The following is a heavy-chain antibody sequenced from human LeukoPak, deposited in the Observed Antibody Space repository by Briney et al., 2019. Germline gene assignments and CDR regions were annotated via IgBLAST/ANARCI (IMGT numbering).Heavy chain of an antibody. CDR2: IKQDGSEK. Sequence: GGSLRLSCGASGFTFSSYWMSWVRQAPGKGLEWVANIKQDGSEKYYVDSVKGRFTISRDNAKNSLYLQMNSLRAEDTAVYYCARGGSGGTFDYWAQGTLVTVSS. CDR1: GFTFSSYW. D-gene: IGHD2-15*01. V-gene: IGHV3-7*01. J-gene: IGHJ4*02. CDR3: ARGGSGGTFDY.